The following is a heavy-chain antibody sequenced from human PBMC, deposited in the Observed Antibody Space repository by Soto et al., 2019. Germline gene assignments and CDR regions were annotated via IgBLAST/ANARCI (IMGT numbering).Heavy chain of an antibody. CDR1: GYTFTSYG. CDR2: ISAYNGNT. CDR3: ASARISVNYIEEIVGALYC. V-gene: IGHV1-18*01. J-gene: IGHJ4*02. Sequence: ASVKVSCKASGYTFTSYGISWVRQAPGQGLEWMGWISAYNGNTNYAQKLQGRVTMTTDTSTSTAYMELRSLRSEDTAVYYCASARISVNYIEEIVGALYCWGQGTLGTVSS. D-gene: IGHD1-26*01.